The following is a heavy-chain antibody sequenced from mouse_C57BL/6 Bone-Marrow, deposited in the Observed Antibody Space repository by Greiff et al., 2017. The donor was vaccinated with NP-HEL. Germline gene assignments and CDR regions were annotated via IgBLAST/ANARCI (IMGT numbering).Heavy chain of an antibody. D-gene: IGHD1-1*01. CDR2: IDPSDSYT. V-gene: IGHV1-59*01. J-gene: IGHJ4*01. CDR3: ARSHYYGSSYAMDY. Sequence: QVQLQQPGAELVRPGTSVKLSCKASGYTFTSYWMHWVKQRPGQGLEWIGVIDPSDSYTNYNQKFKGKATLTVDTSSSTAYMQLSSLTSEDSAVYYCARSHYYGSSYAMDYWGQGTSVTVSS. CDR1: GYTFTSYW.